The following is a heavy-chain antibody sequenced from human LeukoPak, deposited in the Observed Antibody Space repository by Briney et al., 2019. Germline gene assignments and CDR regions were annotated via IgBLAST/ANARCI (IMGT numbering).Heavy chain of an antibody. Sequence: PGGSLRLSCAASGFTVSSNYMSWVRQAPGKGLEWVSVIYSGGSTYYADSVKGRFTISRDNSKNTLYLQMNSLRAEGTAVYYCARDLYDILTGYYIDYWGQGTLVTVSS. CDR1: GFTVSSNY. D-gene: IGHD3-9*01. CDR2: IYSGGST. V-gene: IGHV3-53*01. J-gene: IGHJ4*02. CDR3: ARDLYDILTGYYIDY.